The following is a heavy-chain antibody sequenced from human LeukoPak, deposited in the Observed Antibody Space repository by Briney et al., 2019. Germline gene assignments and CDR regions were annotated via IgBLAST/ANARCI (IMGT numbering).Heavy chain of an antibody. CDR2: ISWNSGSI. V-gene: IGHV3-9*01. CDR3: ARDSVYSSGWYVGY. D-gene: IGHD6-19*01. J-gene: IGHJ4*02. Sequence: PGGSLRLSCAASGFTFDDYAMHWVRQAPGKGLEWVSGISWNSGSIGYADSVKGRFTISRDNAKNSLYLQMNSLRAEDTAVYYCARDSVYSSGWYVGYWGQGTLVTVSS. CDR1: GFTFDDYA.